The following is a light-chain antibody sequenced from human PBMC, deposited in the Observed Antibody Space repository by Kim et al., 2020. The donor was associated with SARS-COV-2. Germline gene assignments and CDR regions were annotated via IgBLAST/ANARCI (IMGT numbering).Light chain of an antibody. CDR2: DVN. V-gene: IGLV2-14*03. J-gene: IGLJ1*01. Sequence: GQLITISCTGTSSDVGGFNFVAWYQQHPGKAPKLIILDVNQRPSGVSNRFSGSKSGNTASLTISGLQAEDEADYYCIAYTNINTHVFGTGTKVTVL. CDR3: IAYTNINTHV. CDR1: SSDVGGFNF.